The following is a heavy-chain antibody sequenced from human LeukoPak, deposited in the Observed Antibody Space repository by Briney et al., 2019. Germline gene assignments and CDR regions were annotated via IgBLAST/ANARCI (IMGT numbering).Heavy chain of an antibody. CDR3: ARRNRYYDSSGGYFDY. CDR1: GITFSSYG. J-gene: IGHJ4*02. CDR2: ISSSGSTI. Sequence: PRGTLRLSCAASGITFSSYGMSWVRQAPGKGLEWVSYISSSGSTIYYADSVKGRFTISRDNAKNSLYLQMNSLRAEDTAVYYCARRNRYYDSSGGYFDYWGQGTLVTVSS. V-gene: IGHV3-48*04. D-gene: IGHD3-22*01.